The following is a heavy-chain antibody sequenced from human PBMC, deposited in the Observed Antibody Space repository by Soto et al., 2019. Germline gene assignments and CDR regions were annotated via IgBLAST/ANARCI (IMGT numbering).Heavy chain of an antibody. CDR2: ISTNGGST. D-gene: IGHD3-22*01. Sequence: GGSLRLSCAVSGFTFSSYAMHWVRQAPGKGLEYVSSISTNGGSTHYADSVKGRFTISRDNSKNTQYLQMSSLRADDTAVYYCVKGEYYYDSRGYYPFDYWGQGTLVTVSS. V-gene: IGHV3-64D*06. J-gene: IGHJ4*02. CDR3: VKGEYYYDSRGYYPFDY. CDR1: GFTFSSYA.